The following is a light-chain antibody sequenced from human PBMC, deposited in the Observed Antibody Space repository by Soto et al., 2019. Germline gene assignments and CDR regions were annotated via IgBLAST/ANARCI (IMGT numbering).Light chain of an antibody. Sequence: QSVLTQPPSVSEAPRQRVTISCSGSSSNIGNNAVNWYQQLPGKAPKLLIYYDDLLPSGVSDRFSGSKSGTSVSLAISGLQSEDEADYYCAAWDDSLKVVFGGGTKVTVL. J-gene: IGLJ2*01. CDR2: YDD. CDR1: SSNIGNNA. CDR3: AAWDDSLKVV. V-gene: IGLV1-36*01.